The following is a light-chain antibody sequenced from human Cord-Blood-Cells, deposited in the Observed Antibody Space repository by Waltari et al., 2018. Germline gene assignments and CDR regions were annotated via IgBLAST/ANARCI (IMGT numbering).Light chain of an antibody. CDR2: KVS. V-gene: IGKV2-30*02. CDR3: IQGTHWPPAYT. CDR1: QSLVHSDGNTY. Sequence: VVVTQSPLSLPVTLGQPASIPCRSSQSLVHSDGNTYLNWFQQTPGPSPRRLIYKVSNRDSGVPDRFSGRGSGTDFTLKISRVEAEDVGVYYCIQGTHWPPAYTFGQGTKLEIK. J-gene: IGKJ2*01.